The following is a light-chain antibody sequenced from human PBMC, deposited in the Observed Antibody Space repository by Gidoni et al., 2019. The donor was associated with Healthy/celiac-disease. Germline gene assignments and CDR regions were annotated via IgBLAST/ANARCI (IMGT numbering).Light chain of an antibody. V-gene: IGKV4-1*01. J-gene: IGKJ4*01. CDR1: QSVVYSSNNKNY. CDR3: QQYYSTPLT. CDR2: WAS. Sequence: DIVMTQSLDSLAVSLGERATINCKSSQSVVYSSNNKNYLAWYQQKPGQPPKLLIYWASTRESGVPDRFSGSGSGTDFTLTISSLQAEDVAVYYCQQYYSTPLTFGGGTKVEIK.